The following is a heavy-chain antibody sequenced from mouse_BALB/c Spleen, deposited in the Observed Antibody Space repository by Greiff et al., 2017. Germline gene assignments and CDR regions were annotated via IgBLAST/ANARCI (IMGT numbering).Heavy chain of an antibody. CDR3: ARKTMITTDFDY. J-gene: IGHJ2*01. Sequence: VQLKESGAELAKPGASVKMSCKASGYTFTSYWMHWVKQRPGQGLEWIGYINPSTGYTEYNQKFKDKATLTADKSSSTAYMQLSSLTSEDSAVYYCARKTMITTDFDYWGQGTTLTVSS. D-gene: IGHD2-4*01. V-gene: IGHV1-7*01. CDR1: GYTFTSYW. CDR2: INPSTGYT.